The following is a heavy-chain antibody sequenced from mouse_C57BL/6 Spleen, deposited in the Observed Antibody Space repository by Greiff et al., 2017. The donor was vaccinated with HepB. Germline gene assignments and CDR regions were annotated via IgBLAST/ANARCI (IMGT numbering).Heavy chain of an antibody. CDR2: INPNNGGT. J-gene: IGHJ4*01. V-gene: IGHV1-26*01. Sequence: EVQLVESGPELVKPGASVKISCKASGYTFTDYYMNWVKQSHGKSLEWIGDINPNNGGTSYNQKFKGKATLTVDKSSSTAYMELRSLTSEDSAVYYCARLYAMDYWGQGTSVTVSS. CDR3: ARLYAMDY. CDR1: GYTFTDYY.